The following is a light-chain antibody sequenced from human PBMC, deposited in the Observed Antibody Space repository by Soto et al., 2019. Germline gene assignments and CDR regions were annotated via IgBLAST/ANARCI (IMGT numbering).Light chain of an antibody. CDR1: QSMSSY. V-gene: IGKV1-39*01. Sequence: DIPMTQSPSSLSASVGDRGTIPCRASQSMSSYLNWYQQKPGKAPKLLIYAASSLQSGVPSRFSGSGSGTDFTLTITSLQPEDFATYYCQQSYSSLWTFGQGNKVEIK. CDR3: QQSYSSLWT. J-gene: IGKJ1*01. CDR2: AAS.